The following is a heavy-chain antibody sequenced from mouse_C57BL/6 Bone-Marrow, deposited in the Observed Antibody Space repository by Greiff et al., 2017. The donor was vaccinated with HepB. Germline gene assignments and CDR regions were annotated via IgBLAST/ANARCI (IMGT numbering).Heavy chain of an antibody. D-gene: IGHD2-4*01. Sequence: EVKLQQSGAELVRPGASVKLSCTASGFNIKDDYMHWVKQRPEQGLEWIGWIDPENGDTEYASKFQGQTTITADTSSNTAYLQLSSLTSEDTAVYYCTRSWDYGFAYWGQGTLVTVSA. V-gene: IGHV14-4*01. CDR1: GFNIKDDY. CDR3: TRSWDYGFAY. J-gene: IGHJ3*01. CDR2: IDPENGDT.